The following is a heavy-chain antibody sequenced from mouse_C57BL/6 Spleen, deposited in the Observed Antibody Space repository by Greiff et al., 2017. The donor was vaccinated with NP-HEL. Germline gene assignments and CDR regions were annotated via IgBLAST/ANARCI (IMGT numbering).Heavy chain of an antibody. CDR1: GFTFSDAW. Sequence: EVKLVESGGGLVQPGGSMKLSCAASGFTFSDAWMDWVRQSPEKGLEWVAEIRNKANNHATYYAESVKGRFTISRDDSKSSVYLQMNSLRAEDTGIYYCTRGSTTVVATDWYFDVWGTGTTVTVSS. D-gene: IGHD1-1*01. CDR2: IRNKANNHAT. CDR3: TRGSTTVVATDWYFDV. V-gene: IGHV6-6*01. J-gene: IGHJ1*03.